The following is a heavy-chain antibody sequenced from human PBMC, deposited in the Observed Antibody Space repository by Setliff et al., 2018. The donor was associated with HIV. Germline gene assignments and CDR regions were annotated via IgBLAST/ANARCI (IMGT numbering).Heavy chain of an antibody. Sequence: KTSETLSLTCTVSGGSISGHYWSWIRQTPGKGLEWIGYVYSNGNTDYNPSLKSRLTISVDTSKNQVSLTLSSVTPADTAVYYCARHICGTTACYAVDVWGPGTMVTVSS. CDR1: GGSISGHY. CDR2: VYSNGNT. J-gene: IGHJ3*01. D-gene: IGHD2-2*01. CDR3: ARHICGTTACYAVDV. V-gene: IGHV4-59*11.